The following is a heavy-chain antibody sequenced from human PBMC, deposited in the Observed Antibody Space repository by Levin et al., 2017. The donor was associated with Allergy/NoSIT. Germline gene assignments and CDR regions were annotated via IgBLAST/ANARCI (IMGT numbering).Heavy chain of an antibody. V-gene: IGHV3-23*01. J-gene: IGHJ3*01. CDR2: VSASGSNT. Sequence: LSLTCAASGFTFASYAMTWVRQAPGKGLEWVSGVSASGSNTDYADSVKGRFTISRDNSKNTLYLQMNSLRAEDTAVFYCAKGRGYCSGGTCYYPNDAFDLWGQGTMVTGSS. CDR3: AKGRGYCSGGTCYYPNDAFDL. CDR1: GFTFASYA. D-gene: IGHD2-15*01.